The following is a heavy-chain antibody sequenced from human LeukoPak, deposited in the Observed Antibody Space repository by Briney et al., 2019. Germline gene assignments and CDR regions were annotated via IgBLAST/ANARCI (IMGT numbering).Heavy chain of an antibody. CDR1: GYTFTGYY. D-gene: IGHD6-19*01. V-gene: IGHV1-2*02. J-gene: IGHJ4*02. CDR3: ARDLVAVAGIGFDY. Sequence: GASVKVSCKASGYTFTGYYMHWVRQAPGQGLEWMGWINPNSGGTNYAQKFQGRVTMTRDTSISTAYTELSRLRSDDTAVYYCARDLVAVAGIGFDYWGQGTLVTVSS. CDR2: INPNSGGT.